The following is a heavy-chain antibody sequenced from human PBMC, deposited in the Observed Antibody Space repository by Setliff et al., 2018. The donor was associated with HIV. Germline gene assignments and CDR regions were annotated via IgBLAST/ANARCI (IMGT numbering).Heavy chain of an antibody. D-gene: IGHD4-4*01. J-gene: IGHJ4*02. CDR1: GFTFDRYW. Sequence: HPGGSLRLSCAASGFTFDRYWMHWVRQAPGKGLVWVSRVSSDGTSKTYADSVKGRFTISSDNANNTLYLQLNSLRAEDTAVQYCARATELAYVDYWGQGTLVTVSS. CDR2: VSSDGTSK. V-gene: IGHV3-74*01. CDR3: ARATELAYVDY.